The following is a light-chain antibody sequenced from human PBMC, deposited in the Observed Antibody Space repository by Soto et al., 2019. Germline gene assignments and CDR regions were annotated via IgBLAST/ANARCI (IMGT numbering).Light chain of an antibody. V-gene: IGKV3-15*01. CDR3: QQYSNWPPWT. J-gene: IGKJ1*01. CDR1: QSVSNN. Sequence: EIVMTQSPATLSVSPGERATLSCRASQSVSNNLAWYQQKPGQAPRLLIYGASTRATGIPVRFSGSGSETAFTLTISSLQSEDFAVYYCQQYSNWPPWTFGQGTKVEIK. CDR2: GAS.